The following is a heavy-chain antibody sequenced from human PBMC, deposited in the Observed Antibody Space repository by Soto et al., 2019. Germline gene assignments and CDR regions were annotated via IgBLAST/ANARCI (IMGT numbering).Heavy chain of an antibody. Sequence: EVQLVESGGGLVKPGGSLRLSCAASGFTFINAWMTWVRQAPGKGLEWIGRITSKADGGTADYAAAVTGRFTISRDDSKNMLYLQMNSLKLEDTAVYYCTHKVDRRDHGGRFDPWGQGTLVTVSS. V-gene: IGHV3-15*01. J-gene: IGHJ5*02. CDR2: ITSKADGGTA. D-gene: IGHD2-2*01. CDR1: GFTFINAW. CDR3: THKVDRRDHGGRFDP.